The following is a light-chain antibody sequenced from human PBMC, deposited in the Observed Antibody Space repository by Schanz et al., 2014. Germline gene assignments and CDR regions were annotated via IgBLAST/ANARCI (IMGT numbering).Light chain of an antibody. CDR1: QRVNTN. CDR3: QQYNNWLTT. V-gene: IGKV3-15*01. Sequence: EIVLTQSPGALSLSPGERATFSCRASQRVNTNFLAWYQQKPGQAPRLLIYGASTRATGIPARFSGTGSGTEFTLTISSLQSEDVAVYYCQQYNNWLTTFGQGTRVEIK. J-gene: IGKJ1*01. CDR2: GAS.